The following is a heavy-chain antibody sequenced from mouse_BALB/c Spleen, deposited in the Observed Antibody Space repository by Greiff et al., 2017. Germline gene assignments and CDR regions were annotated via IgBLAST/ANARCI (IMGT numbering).Heavy chain of an antibody. V-gene: IGHV2-2*02. J-gene: IGHJ4*01. CDR3: ARNVGNGNWDYAMDY. Sequence: QVQLQQSGPGLVQPSQSLSITCTVSGFSLTSYGVHWVRQSPGKGLEWLGVIWSGGSTDYNAAFISRLSISKDNSKSQVFFKMNSLQANDTAIYYCARNVGNGNWDYAMDYWGQGTSVTVSS. D-gene: IGHD2-1*01. CDR2: IWSGGST. CDR1: GFSLTSYG.